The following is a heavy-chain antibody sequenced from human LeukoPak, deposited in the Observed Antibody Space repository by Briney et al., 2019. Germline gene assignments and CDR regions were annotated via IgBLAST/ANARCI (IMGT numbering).Heavy chain of an antibody. CDR2: IRSKPNSYAT. CDR3: TTQYYYDSSGSEPSTYYFDY. Sequence: GGSLRLSCAASGFTFSGSAMHWVRQASGKGLEWVGRIRSKPNSYATAYGASVKGRFTISRDDSKNTAYLQMNSLKTEDTAVYYCTTQYYYDSSGSEPSTYYFDYWGQGTLVTVSS. D-gene: IGHD3-22*01. J-gene: IGHJ4*02. CDR1: GFTFSGSA. V-gene: IGHV3-73*01.